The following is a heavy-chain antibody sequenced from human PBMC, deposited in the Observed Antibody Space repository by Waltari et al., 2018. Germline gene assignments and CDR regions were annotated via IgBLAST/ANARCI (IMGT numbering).Heavy chain of an antibody. J-gene: IGHJ6*03. Sequence: QAQLQESGPGLVKPSETLSHTRAVSGYSTSSGSHWGWIRHPPGKGLEGIGSIYHSGITYYNPSLKSRVTISVDTSKNQFSLKLSSVTAADTAVYYCARRAAIAATGPTYYMDVWGKGTTVTVSS. V-gene: IGHV4-38-2*01. D-gene: IGHD6-13*01. CDR1: GYSTSSGSH. CDR2: IYHSGIT. CDR3: ARRAAIAATGPTYYMDV.